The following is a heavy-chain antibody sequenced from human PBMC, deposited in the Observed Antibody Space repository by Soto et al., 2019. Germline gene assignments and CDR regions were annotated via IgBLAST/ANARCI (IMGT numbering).Heavy chain of an antibody. Sequence: SETLSLTCTVSGGSISSGGYYWSWIRQHPGKGLEWIGYIYYSGSTYYNPSLKSRVTISVDTSKNQFSLKLSSVTAADTAVYYSARVLQDYDSSGYYYRPDYWGQGTLFTVSS. CDR2: IYYSGST. V-gene: IGHV4-31*03. CDR3: ARVLQDYDSSGYYYRPDY. CDR1: GGSISSGGYY. D-gene: IGHD3-22*01. J-gene: IGHJ4*02.